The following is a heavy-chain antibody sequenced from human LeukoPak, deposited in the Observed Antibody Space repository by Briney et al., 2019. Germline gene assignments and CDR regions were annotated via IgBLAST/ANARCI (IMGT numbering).Heavy chain of an antibody. CDR2: IRSKAYGGTT. V-gene: IGHV3-49*03. Sequence: GGSLRLSYTASGSTFGDYAMSWFRQAPGKGLEWVGFIRSKAYGGTTEYAASVKGRFTISRDDSKSIAYLQMNSLKTEDTAVYYCTRDLTTGTIYYYYYYMDVWGKGTTVTVSS. J-gene: IGHJ6*03. D-gene: IGHD4-17*01. CDR1: GSTFGDYA. CDR3: TRDLTTGTIYYYYYYMDV.